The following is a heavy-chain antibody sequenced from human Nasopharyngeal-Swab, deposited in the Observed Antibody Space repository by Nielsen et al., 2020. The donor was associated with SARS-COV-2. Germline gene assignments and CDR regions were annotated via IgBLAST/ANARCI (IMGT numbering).Heavy chain of an antibody. Sequence: GGSLRPSCAASGFTFSSYAMSWGRQAPGKGLEWVSAISGSGGSTYYADSVKGRFTISRDNSKNTLYLQMNSLRAGDTAVYYCAKALVHIVVVTAPGGYWGQGTLVTVSS. CDR3: AKALVHIVVVTAPGGY. V-gene: IGHV3-23*01. CDR2: ISGSGGST. CDR1: GFTFSSYA. D-gene: IGHD2-21*02. J-gene: IGHJ4*02.